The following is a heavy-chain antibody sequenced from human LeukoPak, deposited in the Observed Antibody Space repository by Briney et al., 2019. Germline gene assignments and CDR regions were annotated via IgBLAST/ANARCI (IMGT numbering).Heavy chain of an antibody. CDR2: ISAYNGNT. CDR3: ARYIAVAGMVDY. CDR1: GYTFTSYG. D-gene: IGHD6-19*01. Sequence: ASVTVSCKASGYTFTSYGISWVRQAPGQGLEWMGWISAYNGNTNYAQKLQGRVTMTTDTSTSTAYMELRSLRSDDTAVYYCARYIAVAGMVDYWGQGTLVTVSS. V-gene: IGHV1-18*01. J-gene: IGHJ4*02.